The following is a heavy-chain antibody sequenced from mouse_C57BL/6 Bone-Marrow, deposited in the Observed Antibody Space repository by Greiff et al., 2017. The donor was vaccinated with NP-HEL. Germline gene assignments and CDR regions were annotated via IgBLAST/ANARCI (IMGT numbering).Heavy chain of an antibody. CDR2: IYPGSGNT. D-gene: IGHD1-1*01. Sequence: QVHVKQSGPELVKPGASVKISCKASGYSFTSYYIHWVKQRPGQGLEWIGWIYPGSGNTKYNEKFKGKATLTADTSSSTAYMQLSSLTSEDSAVYYCARSYYGSLDYWGQGTTLTVSS. J-gene: IGHJ2*01. CDR3: ARSYYGSLDY. V-gene: IGHV1-66*01. CDR1: GYSFTSYY.